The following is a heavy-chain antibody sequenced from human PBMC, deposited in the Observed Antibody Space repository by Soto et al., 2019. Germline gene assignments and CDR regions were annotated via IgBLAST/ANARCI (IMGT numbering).Heavy chain of an antibody. CDR3: ARGNHLHYYGLIGYWFYY. V-gene: IGHV4-31*03. CDR1: GGSISSGAYY. Sequence: SETLSLTCSVSGGSISSGAYYWYWIRQHPGKGLESIGYIYYSGSTYYNPSLKSRVTISVDTSKNQFFLKLSSVTDADTAMYYCARGNHLHYYGLIGYWFYYWGQGTLVPVSS. CDR2: IYYSGST. D-gene: IGHD3-10*01. J-gene: IGHJ4*02.